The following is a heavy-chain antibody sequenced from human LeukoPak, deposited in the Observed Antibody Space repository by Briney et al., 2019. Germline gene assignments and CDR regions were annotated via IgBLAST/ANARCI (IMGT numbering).Heavy chain of an antibody. CDR2: ISWNSGSI. CDR3: AKDYYYDSSGIFDY. D-gene: IGHD3-22*01. V-gene: IGHV3-9*03. Sequence: GGSLRLSCTASGFIFDDYAMHWVRQAPGKGLEWVSGISWNSGSIGYADSVKGRFTISRDNAKNSLYSQMNSLRAEDMAFYYCAKDYYYDSSGIFDYWGQGTLVTVSS. J-gene: IGHJ4*02. CDR1: GFIFDDYA.